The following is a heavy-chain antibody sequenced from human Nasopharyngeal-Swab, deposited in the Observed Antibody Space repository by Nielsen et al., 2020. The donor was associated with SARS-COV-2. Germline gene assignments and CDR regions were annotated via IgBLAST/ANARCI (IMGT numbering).Heavy chain of an antibody. CDR2: ISASGGST. CDR1: GSSFSRYA. J-gene: IGHJ6*02. Sequence: GGSLRLSCAASGSSFSRYAMNWVRQAPGKGLEWVSGISASGGSTDQADSVKGRFTISRDNSKNTLYLQMNSLRAEDTAVYYCATELVVAAGGSYYYGMDVWGQGTTVTVSS. D-gene: IGHD2-15*01. V-gene: IGHV3-23*01. CDR3: ATELVVAAGGSYYYGMDV.